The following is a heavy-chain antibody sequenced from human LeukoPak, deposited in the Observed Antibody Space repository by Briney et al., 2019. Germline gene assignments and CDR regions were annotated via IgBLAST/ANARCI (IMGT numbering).Heavy chain of an antibody. V-gene: IGHV3-23*01. J-gene: IGHJ4*02. CDR1: AFTFSGYA. CDR3: AKSVHSAMVTGYFDY. Sequence: PGGSLRLSCAASAFTFSGYAMSWVRQAPGKGLEWVSTVSGGGGRTTYYADSVKGRFTISRDNSKNTLYLQMNSLRDEDTAVYYCAKSVHSAMVTGYFDYWGQGTLVTVSS. CDR2: VSGGGGRTT. D-gene: IGHD5-18*01.